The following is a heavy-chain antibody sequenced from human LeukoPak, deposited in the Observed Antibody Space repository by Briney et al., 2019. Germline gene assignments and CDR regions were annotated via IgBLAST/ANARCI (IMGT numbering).Heavy chain of an antibody. CDR3: ARDRAAAGYFDY. D-gene: IGHD6-13*01. CDR2: IYSGGST. V-gene: IGHV3-53*01. Sequence: GGSLRLSCAASGFKFSDYYMSWIRQAPGKGLEWVSVIYSGGSTYYADSVKGRFTISRDNSKNTLYLQMNSLRAEDTAVYYCARDRAAAGYFDYWGQGTLVTVSS. J-gene: IGHJ4*02. CDR1: GFKFSDYY.